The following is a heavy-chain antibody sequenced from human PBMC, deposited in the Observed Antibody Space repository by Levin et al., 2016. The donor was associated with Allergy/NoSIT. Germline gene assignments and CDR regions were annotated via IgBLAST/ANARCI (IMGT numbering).Heavy chain of an antibody. CDR2: LNVGNTDT. V-gene: IGHV1-3*01. D-gene: IGHD3-3*01. J-gene: IGHJ5*02. Sequence: WVRQAPGQSLEWMGWLNVGNTDTRYSQKFQGRVTIARDTSASTVYMDLSSLTSEDTAVYYCTRGVSRPKPNWLDPWGQGTLVTVSS. CDR3: TRGVSRPKPNWLDP.